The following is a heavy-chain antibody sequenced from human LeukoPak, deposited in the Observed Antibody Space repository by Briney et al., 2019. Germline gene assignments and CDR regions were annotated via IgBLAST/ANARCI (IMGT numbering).Heavy chain of an antibody. CDR1: GGSISSYY. V-gene: IGHV4-59*08. J-gene: IGHJ5*02. Sequence: SETLSLTCTVSGGSISSYYWSWIRQPPGKGLEWIGYIYYSGSTNYNPSLKSRVTISVDTSNNQFSLKLSSVTAADTAVYYCARHGDYGDLNWFDPWGQGTLVTVSS. D-gene: IGHD4-17*01. CDR3: ARHGDYGDLNWFDP. CDR2: IYYSGST.